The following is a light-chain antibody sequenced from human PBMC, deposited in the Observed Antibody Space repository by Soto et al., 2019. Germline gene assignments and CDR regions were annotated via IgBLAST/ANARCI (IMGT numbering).Light chain of an antibody. V-gene: IGKV1-39*01. CDR1: QSSSNY. CDR3: QQSYRTPYT. CDR2: AAS. Sequence: DIQMTQSPSSLSASVGDRVTITCRASQSSSNYLNWYQQKPGKAPNLLIYAASSLQSGVPSRFSRSGSGTDFTLTINNLQPEDFATYYCQQSYRTPYTFGQGTKLESK. J-gene: IGKJ2*01.